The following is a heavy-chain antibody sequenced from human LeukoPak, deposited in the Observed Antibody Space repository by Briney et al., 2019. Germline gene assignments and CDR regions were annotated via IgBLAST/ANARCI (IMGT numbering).Heavy chain of an antibody. D-gene: IGHD6-13*01. V-gene: IGHV1-69*04. CDR1: GGTFSSYA. CDR2: IIPILGIA. Sequence: SVKVSCKASGGTFSSYAISWVRQAPGQGLEWMGRIIPILGIANYAQKFQGRVTITADKSTSTAYMELSSLRSEDTAVYYCARQIEDSSSWFLSSWGQGTLVTVSS. J-gene: IGHJ5*02. CDR3: ARQIEDSSSWFLSS.